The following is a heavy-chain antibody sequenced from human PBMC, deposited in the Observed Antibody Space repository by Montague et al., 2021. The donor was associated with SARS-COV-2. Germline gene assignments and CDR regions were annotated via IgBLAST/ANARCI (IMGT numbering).Heavy chain of an antibody. CDR3: ARGSKKISKRWLQFDDAFDI. CDR1: GGSFSGYY. J-gene: IGHJ3*02. V-gene: IGHV4-34*01. Sequence: SETLSLTCAVYGGSFSGYYWSWIRQPPGKGPEWIGEINHSGSTNYNPSLKSRVTISVDTSKNQFSLKLSSVTAADTAVYYCARGSKKISKRWLQFDDAFDIWGQGAMVTVSS. D-gene: IGHD5-24*01. CDR2: INHSGST.